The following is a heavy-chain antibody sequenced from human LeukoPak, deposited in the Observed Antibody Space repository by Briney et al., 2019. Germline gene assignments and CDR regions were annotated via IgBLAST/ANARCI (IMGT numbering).Heavy chain of an antibody. Sequence: PSETLSLTCTVSGDSISGYYWSWIRQPAGKGLEWIGRIYASGSTNYNPSLKSRVTMSLDTSKNQFSLNLSSVTAADTAVYYCARKALPGNWFDPWGQGTLVTVSS. CDR1: GDSISGYY. CDR3: ARKALPGNWFDP. V-gene: IGHV4-4*07. CDR2: IYASGST. J-gene: IGHJ5*02.